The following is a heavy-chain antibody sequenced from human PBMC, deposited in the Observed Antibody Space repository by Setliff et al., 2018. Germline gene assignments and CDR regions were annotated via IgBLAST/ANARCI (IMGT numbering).Heavy chain of an antibody. D-gene: IGHD2-15*01. CDR3: ARSPALLGIVYLDP. Sequence: SETLSLTCTVSGGSLGSNPSFWGWVRQPPGKGLEWIGSMYYNGDTYYNPSLKSQVTMSVDTSRNQFSLKLSSVTAADTAVYYCARSPALLGIVYLDPWGQGTRVTVSS. CDR1: GGSLGSNPSF. V-gene: IGHV4-39*01. J-gene: IGHJ5*02. CDR2: MYYNGDT.